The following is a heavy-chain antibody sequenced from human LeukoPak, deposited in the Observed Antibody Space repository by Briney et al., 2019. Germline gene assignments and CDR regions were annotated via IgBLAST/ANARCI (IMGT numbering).Heavy chain of an antibody. Sequence: ASVKVSCKASGYTFTSYDINWVRQATGQGLEWMGWMNPNSGNTGYAQKFQGRVTMTRDTSISTAYMELSRLRSDDTAVYYCASLSLVYSGGYDYWGQGTLVTVSS. D-gene: IGHD1-26*01. J-gene: IGHJ4*02. CDR2: MNPNSGNT. CDR3: ASLSLVYSGGYDY. CDR1: GYTFTSYD. V-gene: IGHV1-8*01.